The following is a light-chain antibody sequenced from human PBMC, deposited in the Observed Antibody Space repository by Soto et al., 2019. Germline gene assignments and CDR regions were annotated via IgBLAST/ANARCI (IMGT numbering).Light chain of an antibody. CDR1: QSVSSNY. V-gene: IGKV3-20*01. Sequence: EVVLTQSPGTLSLSPGERATLTCRASQSVSSNYLAWYQQKPGQAPRLLIYGTSNRATGILDRFSGSGSGTDFTLTISRLEPEDFAVYYCQQYGRSLWTFGPGTKVDIK. CDR3: QQYGRSLWT. CDR2: GTS. J-gene: IGKJ1*01.